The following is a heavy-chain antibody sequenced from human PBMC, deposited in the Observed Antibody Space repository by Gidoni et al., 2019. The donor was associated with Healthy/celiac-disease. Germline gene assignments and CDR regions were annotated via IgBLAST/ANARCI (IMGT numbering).Heavy chain of an antibody. CDR2: IYWDDDK. CDR3: AHRRRYYDGEGYFDY. CDR1: GFSLSTSGVG. V-gene: IGHV2-5*02. D-gene: IGHD3-22*01. J-gene: IGHJ4*02. Sequence: QITLKESGPTLVKPTQTLTLTCTLSGFSLSTSGVGVGWIRQPPGKALEWPALIYWDDDKRYSPSLKSRLTITKDTSKNQVVLTMTNMDPVDTATYYCAHRRRYYDGEGYFDYWGQGTLVTVSS.